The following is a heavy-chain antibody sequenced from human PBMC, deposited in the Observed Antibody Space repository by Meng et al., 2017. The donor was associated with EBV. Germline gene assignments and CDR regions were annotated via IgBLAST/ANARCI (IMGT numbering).Heavy chain of an antibody. CDR1: VGTFRSDS. J-gene: IGHJ4*02. Sequence: QVQLRQSGDEGRKRGSSVKIPCRTSVGTFRSDSVSWVRQAPGQGLEWMGGLIPMSGEPHYAQKFQGRVTMTRDTSTSTVYMELSSLRSEDTAVYYCARGDTIALGYWGQGTLVTVSS. CDR3: ARGDTIALGY. D-gene: IGHD3-3*01. V-gene: IGHV1-69*06. CDR2: LIPMSGEP.